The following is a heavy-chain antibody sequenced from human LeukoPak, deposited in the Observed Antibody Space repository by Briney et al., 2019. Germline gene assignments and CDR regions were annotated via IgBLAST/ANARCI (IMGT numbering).Heavy chain of an antibody. CDR2: ISAYNGKT. D-gene: IGHD3-10*01. V-gene: IGHV1-18*01. J-gene: IGHJ4*02. Sequence: ASVKVSCKASGYTFTSYGISWVRQAPGQGLEWMGWISAYNGKTNYAQKLQGRVTMTADTSTSTAYMELRSLRSDDTAVYYCARASGPSPYYYGSGSPYYFDYWGQGTLVTVSS. CDR3: ARASGPSPYYYGSGSPYYFDY. CDR1: GYTFTSYG.